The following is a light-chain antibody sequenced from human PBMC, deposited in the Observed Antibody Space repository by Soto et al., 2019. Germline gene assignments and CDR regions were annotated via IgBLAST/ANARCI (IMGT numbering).Light chain of an antibody. Sequence: QSVLTQPASVSGSPGQSITISCTGTSSDVGGYNYVSWYQQHPGKAPKLMIYEVSNRPSGVSFRFSGSKSGNTASLTISGLQAEDDADYYCSSYTSRSTYVCGTGTRVTVL. CDR1: SSDVGGYNY. V-gene: IGLV2-14*01. CDR2: EVS. J-gene: IGLJ1*01. CDR3: SSYTSRSTYV.